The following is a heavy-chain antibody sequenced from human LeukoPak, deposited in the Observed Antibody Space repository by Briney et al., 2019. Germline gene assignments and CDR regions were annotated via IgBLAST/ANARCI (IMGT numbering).Heavy chain of an antibody. CDR1: GFTFSSYA. J-gene: IGHJ4*02. CDR3: AKDNALDYYDSSGYTHYFDY. D-gene: IGHD3-22*01. V-gene: IGHV3-23*01. CDR2: ISGSGGST. Sequence: GGSLRLSCAASGFTFSSYAMSWVRQAPGKGLEWVSAISGSGGSTYYADSVKGRFTISRDNSKNTLYLQMNSLRAEDTAVYYCAKDNALDYYDSSGYTHYFDYWGQGTLVTVSP.